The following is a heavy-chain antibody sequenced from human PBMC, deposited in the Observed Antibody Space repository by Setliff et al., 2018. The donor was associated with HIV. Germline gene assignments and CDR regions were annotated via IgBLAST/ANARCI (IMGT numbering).Heavy chain of an antibody. CDR2: MNPDSRNT. J-gene: IGHJ6*03. CDR3: ARARTDYYDRRRRSHYYIDV. V-gene: IGHV1-8*02. CDR1: GYTFSNYD. Sequence: ASVKVSCKPSGYTFSNYDINWVRQAAGQGLEWMVWMNPDSRNTGYAQRFEGRVTLTWDTSISTAYLELNHLKSDDTAVYCCARARTDYYDRRRRSHYYIDVWARGATVTVSS. D-gene: IGHD3-22*01.